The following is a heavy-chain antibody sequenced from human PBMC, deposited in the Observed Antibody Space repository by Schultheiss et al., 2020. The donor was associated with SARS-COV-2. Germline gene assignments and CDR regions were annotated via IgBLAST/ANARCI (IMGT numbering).Heavy chain of an antibody. CDR3: ARDEMTAAAGLHGMDV. CDR1: GFIFDDYW. V-gene: IGHV3-74*01. Sequence: GSLRLSCGASGFIFDDYWMHWVRQAPGKGPVWVARINTDGSSISYAASVKGRLTISRDNTKNTLYLQMNSLRPEDTAVYYCARDEMTAAAGLHGMDVWGQGTTVTVSS. CDR2: INTDGSSI. J-gene: IGHJ6*02. D-gene: IGHD6-13*01.